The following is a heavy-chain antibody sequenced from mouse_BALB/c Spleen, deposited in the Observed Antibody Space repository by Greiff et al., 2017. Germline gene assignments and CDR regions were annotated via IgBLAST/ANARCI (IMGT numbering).Heavy chain of an antibody. D-gene: IGHD1-1*01. CDR3: ARDYGSSYRFAY. CDR1: GYAFTNYL. CDR2: INPGSGGT. J-gene: IGHJ3*01. Sequence: VQLQQSGAELVRPGTSVKVSCKASGYAFTNYLIEWVKQRPGQGLEWIGVINPGSGGTNYNEKFKGKATLTADKSSSTAYMQLSSLTSDDSAVYFCARDYGSSYRFAYWGQGTLVTISA. V-gene: IGHV1-54*01.